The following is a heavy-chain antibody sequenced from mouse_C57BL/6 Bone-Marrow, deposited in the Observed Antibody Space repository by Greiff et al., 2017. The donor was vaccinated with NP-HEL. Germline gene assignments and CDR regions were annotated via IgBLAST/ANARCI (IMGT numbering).Heavy chain of an antibody. J-gene: IGHJ2*01. CDR1: GFNIKDDY. CDR3: TTHSNLDY. V-gene: IGHV14-4*01. D-gene: IGHD2-5*01. Sequence: EVQLQESGAELVRPGASVKLSCTASGFNIKDDYMHWVKQRPEQGLEWIGWIDPENGDTEYASKFQGKATITADTSSNTAYLQLCSLTSEDTAVYYCTTHSNLDYWGQGTTLTVSS. CDR2: IDPENGDT.